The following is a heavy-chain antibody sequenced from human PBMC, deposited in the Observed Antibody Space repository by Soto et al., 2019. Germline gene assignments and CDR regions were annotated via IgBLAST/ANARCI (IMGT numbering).Heavy chain of an antibody. J-gene: IGHJ5*02. CDR3: ARSPEEGWFDP. Sequence: VQLLESGGGLVQPGGSLRLSCAASGFTFSSYAMSWVRQAPGKGLEWIGYIYYSGSTYYNPSLKSRVTISVDTSKNQFSLKLSSVTAADTAVYYCARSPEEGWFDPWGQGTLVTVSS. V-gene: IGHV4-59*06. CDR2: IYYSGST. CDR1: GFTFSSYA.